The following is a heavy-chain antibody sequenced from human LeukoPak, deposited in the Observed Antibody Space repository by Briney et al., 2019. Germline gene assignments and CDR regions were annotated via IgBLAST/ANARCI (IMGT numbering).Heavy chain of an antibody. CDR1: GFIFSDYW. CDR3: AKVVGDGTYYYYGVDV. J-gene: IGHJ6*02. D-gene: IGHD3-16*01. V-gene: IGHV3-7*01. CDR2: IKQDGSAK. Sequence: GGSLRLSCAASGFIFSDYWMSWVRQAPGKGLEWVANIKQDGSAKYYVDSVKGRFTISRDNSKNTLNLQMNSLRAEDTAVYYCAKVVGDGTYYYYGVDVWGQGTTVTVSS.